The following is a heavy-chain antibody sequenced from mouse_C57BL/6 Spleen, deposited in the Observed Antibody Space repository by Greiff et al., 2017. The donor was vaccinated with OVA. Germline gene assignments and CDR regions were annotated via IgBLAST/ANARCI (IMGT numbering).Heavy chain of an antibody. CDR2: INPNNGGT. Sequence: VQLQQSGPELVKPGASVKIPCKASGYTFTDYNMDWVKQSHGKSLEWIGDINPNNGGTIYNQKFKGKATLTVDKSSSTAYMEVRSLTSEDTAVYYCARRGLLRGKSPYAMDYWGQGTSVTVSS. CDR3: ARRGLLRGKSPYAMDY. V-gene: IGHV1-18*01. D-gene: IGHD1-1*01. J-gene: IGHJ4*01. CDR1: GYTFTDYN.